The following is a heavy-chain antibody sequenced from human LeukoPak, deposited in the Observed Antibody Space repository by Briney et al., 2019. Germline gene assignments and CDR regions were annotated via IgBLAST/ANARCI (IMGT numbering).Heavy chain of an antibody. V-gene: IGHV3-21*01. Sequence: GGSLRLSCAASGFTFSSYSMNWVRQAPGKGLEWVSSISSSSYIYYADSVKGRFTISRDNAKNSLYLQMNSLRAEDTAVYYCAREGTYSNVFDIWGQGTMVTVSS. CDR2: ISSSSYI. D-gene: IGHD2-15*01. CDR3: AREGTYSNVFDI. CDR1: GFTFSSYS. J-gene: IGHJ3*02.